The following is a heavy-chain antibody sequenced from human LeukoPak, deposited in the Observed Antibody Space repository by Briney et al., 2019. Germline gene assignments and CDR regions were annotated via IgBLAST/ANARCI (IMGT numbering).Heavy chain of an antibody. CDR1: GYTFTGYY. V-gene: IGHV1-2*06. Sequence: GASVKVSCKASGYTFTGYYMHSVRHAPGQGLEWMGPINANSGGTNYAQKFQGRVTMTKDTSISTAYMELSGLRSDDTAVYYCARGIWSSSNYWGQGTLVTVSS. CDR2: INANSGGT. D-gene: IGHD6-6*01. CDR3: ARGIWSSSNY. J-gene: IGHJ4*02.